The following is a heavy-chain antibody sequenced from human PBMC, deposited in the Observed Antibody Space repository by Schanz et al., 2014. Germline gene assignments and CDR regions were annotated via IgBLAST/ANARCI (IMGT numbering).Heavy chain of an antibody. Sequence: QVQLQESGPGLVRPSQTLSLTCTVSGDSISSGSYYWSWIRQHPGKGLEWIGYIYFNGITYYKPSRNARLIISVDTSKNQFSLKLSSVTAADTAVYYCARVGRSSSSPHGSSGDYWGQGTLVTVSS. CDR3: ARVGRSSSSPHGSSGDY. CDR2: IYFNGIT. D-gene: IGHD6-6*01. CDR1: GDSISSGSYY. V-gene: IGHV4-31*03. J-gene: IGHJ4*02.